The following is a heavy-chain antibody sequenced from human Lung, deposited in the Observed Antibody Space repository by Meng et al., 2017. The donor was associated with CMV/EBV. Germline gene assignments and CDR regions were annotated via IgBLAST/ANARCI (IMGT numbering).Heavy chain of an antibody. CDR2: INHSGST. CDR1: GGSFSGYY. J-gene: IGHJ4*02. V-gene: IGHV4-34*01. D-gene: IGHD5-18*01. CDR3: AENSYGYGR. Sequence: SXTXSLTCAVYGGSFSGYYWSWIRQPPGKGLEWIGEINHSGSTNYDPSLKSRVTISVDTSKNQFSLKLSSVTAADTAVYYCAENSYGYGRWCQGTLATVSS.